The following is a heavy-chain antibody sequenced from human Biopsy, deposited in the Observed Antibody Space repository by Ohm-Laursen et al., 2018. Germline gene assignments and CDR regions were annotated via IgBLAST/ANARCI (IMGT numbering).Heavy chain of an antibody. CDR1: GGSISDYF. Sequence: SETLSLTCNVSGGSISDYFWSWIRQPADKGLEYIGRIYSSGRTFYNPSLKSRVTMSVATSDNQFSLKLSSVTAADTAVYFCARDAYGDYDTYY. D-gene: IGHD4-17*01. V-gene: IGHV4-4*07. CDR3: ARDAYGDYDTYY. CDR2: IYSSGRT. J-gene: IGHJ6*03.